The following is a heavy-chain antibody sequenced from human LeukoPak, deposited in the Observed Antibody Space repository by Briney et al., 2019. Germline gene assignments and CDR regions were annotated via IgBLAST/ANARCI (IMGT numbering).Heavy chain of an antibody. V-gene: IGHV3-23*01. CDR3: PRKYDSSGYYDH. CDR1: GFSFSDYA. Sequence: TGGSLRLSCVASGFSFSDYAMSWVRQAPGKGLEWVSAISGGGDIAYYADSVKGRFTISRDNSKSTLYLQMSSLRAEDTAVYYCPRKYDSSGYYDHWGQGILVSVSS. J-gene: IGHJ4*02. D-gene: IGHD3-22*01. CDR2: ISGGGDIA.